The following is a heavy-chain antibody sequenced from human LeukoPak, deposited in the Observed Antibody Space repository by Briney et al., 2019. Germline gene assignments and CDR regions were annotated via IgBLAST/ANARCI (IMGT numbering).Heavy chain of an antibody. V-gene: IGHV1-18*01. Sequence: ASVKVSCKASGYTFTSYGISWVRQAPGQGLEWMGWISAYNGNTNYAQKLQGRVTMTTDTSTSTAYMELRSLRSDDTAVYYCARGLPYCSSTSCYFAGDYWGQGILVTVSS. CDR3: ARGLPYCSSTSCYFAGDY. J-gene: IGHJ4*02. CDR2: ISAYNGNT. D-gene: IGHD2-2*01. CDR1: GYTFTSYG.